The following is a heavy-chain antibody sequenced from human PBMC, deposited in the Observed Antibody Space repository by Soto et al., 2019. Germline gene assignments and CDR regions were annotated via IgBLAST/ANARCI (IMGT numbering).Heavy chain of an antibody. D-gene: IGHD6-13*01. J-gene: IGHJ4*02. CDR2: INPNSGGT. CDR3: ARDGPIAAAASGADY. CDR1: GYTCTGYY. V-gene: IGHV1-2*04. Sequence: ASVKVSCNASGYTCTGYYMHWVRQAPGQGLEWMGWINPNSGGTNYAQKFQGWVTMTRDTSISTAYMELSRLRSDDTAVYYCARDGPIAAAASGADYWGQGTLLTVSS.